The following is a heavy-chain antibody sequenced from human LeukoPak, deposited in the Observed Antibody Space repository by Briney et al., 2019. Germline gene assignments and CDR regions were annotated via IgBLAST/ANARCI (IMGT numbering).Heavy chain of an antibody. CDR3: ARGSYSSSWYYFDY. J-gene: IGHJ4*02. CDR1: GGSISSGDYY. D-gene: IGHD6-13*01. Sequence: SETLYLTCTVSGGSISSGDYYWSWIRQPPGKGLEWIGYIYYSGSTNYNPSLKSRVTISVDTSKNQFSLKLSSVTAADTAVYYCARGSYSSSWYYFDYWGQGTLVTVSS. CDR2: IYYSGST. V-gene: IGHV4-61*08.